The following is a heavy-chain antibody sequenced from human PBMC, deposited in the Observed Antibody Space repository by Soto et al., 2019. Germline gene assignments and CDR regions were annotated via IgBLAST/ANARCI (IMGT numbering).Heavy chain of an antibody. Sequence: PGGFLRLSCAASGFTFSSYAMTWVRQAPGKGLEYVSTLSGSGFNAYYADSVKGRFTISRDNSKNTLYLQMNSLRVEDTAIYYCAKPLQVYWGQGTQVTVSS. CDR2: LSGSGFNA. V-gene: IGHV3-23*01. J-gene: IGHJ4*02. CDR3: AKPLQVY. CDR1: GFTFSSYA.